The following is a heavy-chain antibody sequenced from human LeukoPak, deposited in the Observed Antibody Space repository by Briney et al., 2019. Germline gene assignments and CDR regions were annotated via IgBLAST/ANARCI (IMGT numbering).Heavy chain of an antibody. Sequence: GESLRLSCAAPGFTFSSYWMSWVRQAPGKGLEWVANIKQDGSEKYYVDSVKGRFTISRDNAKNSPYLQMNSLRAEDTAVYYCARVSHFDWPYYYYYYMDVWGKGTTVTVSS. CDR3: ARVSHFDWPYYYYYYMDV. CDR1: GFTFSSYW. CDR2: IKQDGSEK. J-gene: IGHJ6*03. D-gene: IGHD3-9*01. V-gene: IGHV3-7*01.